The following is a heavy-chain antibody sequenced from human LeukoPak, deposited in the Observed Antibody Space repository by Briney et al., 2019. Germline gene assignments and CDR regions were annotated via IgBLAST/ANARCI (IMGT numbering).Heavy chain of an antibody. D-gene: IGHD5-12*01. Sequence: SETLSLTCTVSGGSISSYYWSWIRQPPGKGLEWIGYIYYSGSTYYNPSLKSRVTISVDTSKNQFSLKLSSVTAADTAVYYCARDSRGYDTLDYWGQGTLVTVSS. CDR2: IYYSGST. CDR1: GGSISSYY. CDR3: ARDSRGYDTLDY. V-gene: IGHV4-59*01. J-gene: IGHJ4*02.